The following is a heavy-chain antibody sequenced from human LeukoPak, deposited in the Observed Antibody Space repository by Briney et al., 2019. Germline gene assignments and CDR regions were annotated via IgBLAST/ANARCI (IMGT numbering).Heavy chain of an antibody. CDR2: IYPGDSDT. J-gene: IGHJ4*02. CDR1: GYRFSNHW. D-gene: IGHD6-19*01. Sequence: GESLKISCKGSGYRFSNHWIGWVRQMPGKGLEWMGFIYPGDSDTRYSPSFQGQVTISVDKSISTAYLQWSSLKASDTAMYYCARGNSGWYGLDYWGQGTLVTVSS. CDR3: ARGNSGWYGLDY. V-gene: IGHV5-51*01.